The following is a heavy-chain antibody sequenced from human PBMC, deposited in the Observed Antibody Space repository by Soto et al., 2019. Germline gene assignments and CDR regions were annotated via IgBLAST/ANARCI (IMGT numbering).Heavy chain of an antibody. CDR1: GYTFTSYG. CDR3: ATSYGSGFDP. D-gene: IGHD3-10*01. Sequence: QVQLVQSGAEVKKPGASVKVSCKASGYTFTSYGISWVRQAPGQGLEWMGWISVYNGNTDYAQKFQGRVTMTTDTSRSTAYMERRSRRPDGTAVYDCATSYGSGFDPWGQGTPVPVSS. CDR2: ISVYNGNT. J-gene: IGHJ5*02. V-gene: IGHV1-18*04.